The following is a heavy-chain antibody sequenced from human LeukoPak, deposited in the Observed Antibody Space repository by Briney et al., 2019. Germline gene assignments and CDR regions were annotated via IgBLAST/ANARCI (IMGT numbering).Heavy chain of an antibody. Sequence: PGGSLRLSCAASGFTFSSYAMSWVRQAPGKGLEWVSAISGSGGSTYYADSVKGRFTISRDNSKNTLYLQMNSLRAEDTAVYYCARDLGFDYYDSSTLRWFDPWGQGTLVTVSS. CDR3: ARDLGFDYYDSSTLRWFDP. CDR1: GFTFSSYA. D-gene: IGHD3-22*01. V-gene: IGHV3-23*01. CDR2: ISGSGGST. J-gene: IGHJ5*02.